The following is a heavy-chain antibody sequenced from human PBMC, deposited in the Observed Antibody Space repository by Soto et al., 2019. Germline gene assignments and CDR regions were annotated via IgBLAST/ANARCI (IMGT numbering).Heavy chain of an antibody. Sequence: QITLKESGPTLVKPTQTLTLTCTFTGFSLNTRGVAVAWIRQPPGKALEWLGLIYWDDDTRYSPSLKTRLILARDTSENHVVLTLTDLDPVDTATYFCAHTFGIFTGYNINVDYWGQGALVTVSS. CDR1: GFSLNTRGVA. V-gene: IGHV2-5*02. D-gene: IGHD3-9*01. CDR2: IYWDDDT. J-gene: IGHJ4*02. CDR3: AHTFGIFTGYNINVDY.